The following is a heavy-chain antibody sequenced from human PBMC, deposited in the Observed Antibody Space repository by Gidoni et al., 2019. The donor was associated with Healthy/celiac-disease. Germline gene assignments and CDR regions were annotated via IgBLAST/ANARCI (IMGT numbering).Heavy chain of an antibody. J-gene: IGHJ4*02. D-gene: IGHD6-13*01. CDR3: ARGGGAAGDYFDY. CDR1: GSSFSSYY. Sequence: VPLQASCPVLVMPSETLSLTCIVSGSSFSSYYWSWIRQPPGKGLEWSGYIYYSGSTNYNPYLKSRVTISVDTSKNQFSLKLSSVTAADTAVYYCARGGGAAGDYFDYWGQGTLVTVSS. CDR2: IYYSGST. V-gene: IGHV4-59*01.